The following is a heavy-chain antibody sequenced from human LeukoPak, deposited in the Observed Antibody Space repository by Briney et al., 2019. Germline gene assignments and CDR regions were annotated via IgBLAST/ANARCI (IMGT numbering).Heavy chain of an antibody. CDR3: ARDGVEELGNWFDP. J-gene: IGHJ5*02. CDR2: IYSGGNT. D-gene: IGHD3-3*01. Sequence: QPGGSLRLSCAASGFSVGSNYMSWVRQAPGKGLEWVSIIYSGGNTYYADSVRGRFSLSRDISKNTIYLQMNNLRADDTAVYYCARDGVEELGNWFDPWGQGTLVTVSS. V-gene: IGHV3-66*01. CDR1: GFSVGSNY.